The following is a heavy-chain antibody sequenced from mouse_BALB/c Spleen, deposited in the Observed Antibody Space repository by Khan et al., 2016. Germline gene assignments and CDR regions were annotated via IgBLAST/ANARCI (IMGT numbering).Heavy chain of an antibody. CDR2: IDPSDNYT. V-gene: IGHV1-69*02. D-gene: IGHD3-2*01. CDR3: ARGLDSSGYEGY. Sequence: QVQLKQSGAELVKPGASVKLSCKASGYTFTRYWMYWVKQRPGQGLEWIGEIDPSDNYTNYNLKFRGKATLTVDKSSSTAYMQLSSLTSEDSAVYYCARGLDSSGYEGYWAQGTTLTVSS. CDR1: GYTFTRYW. J-gene: IGHJ2*01.